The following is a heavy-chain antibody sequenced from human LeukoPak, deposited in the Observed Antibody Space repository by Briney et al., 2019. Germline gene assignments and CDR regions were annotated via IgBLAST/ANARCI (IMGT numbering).Heavy chain of an antibody. Sequence: SVKVSCKASGGTFSSYSISWVRQAPGQGPEWMGRIIPILGIGNYAQKFQGRVTITADESTSTAYMELSSLRSEDTAVYFCTRGFCTSTSCYNDFDYWGQGTLVTVSS. CDR2: IIPILGIG. V-gene: IGHV1-69*04. CDR1: GGTFSSYS. D-gene: IGHD2-2*02. CDR3: TRGFCTSTSCYNDFDY. J-gene: IGHJ4*02.